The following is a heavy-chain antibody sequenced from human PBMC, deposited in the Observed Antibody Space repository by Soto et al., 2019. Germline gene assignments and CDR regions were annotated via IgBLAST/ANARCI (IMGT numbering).Heavy chain of an antibody. D-gene: IGHD5-12*01. CDR2: ISAFNGKT. CDR3: ARGQGDNGYGLQIDH. V-gene: IGHV1-18*01. J-gene: IGHJ4*02. CDR1: GYTFPNYG. Sequence: ASVKVSCKASGYTFPNYGINWVRQAPGQGLEWMGWISAFNGKTIYAQRFQGKFTMTTNTSATIAYMALRSLESDDTAVYYCARGQGDNGYGLQIDHWGQGTLVTVSS.